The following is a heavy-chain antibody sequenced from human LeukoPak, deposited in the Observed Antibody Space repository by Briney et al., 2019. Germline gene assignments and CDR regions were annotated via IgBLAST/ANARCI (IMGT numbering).Heavy chain of an antibody. CDR2: IHPGGST. CDR3: ASEPGYCTGGRCYGGWFHP. V-gene: IGHV4-34*01. Sequence: PSETLSLTCAAYGGSFSGYYRSWIRQPPGKGLEWIGEIHPGGSTDYNPSLKSRVTISVDTSKNQLSLKLNSLTAADTAVYYRASEPGYCTGGRCYGGWFHPWGQGTLVTVSS. D-gene: IGHD2-15*01. CDR1: GGSFSGYY. J-gene: IGHJ5*02.